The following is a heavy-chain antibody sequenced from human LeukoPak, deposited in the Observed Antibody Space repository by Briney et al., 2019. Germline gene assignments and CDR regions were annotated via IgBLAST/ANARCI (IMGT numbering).Heavy chain of an antibody. Sequence: ASVKVSCKASGYTFTSYDINWVRQATGQGLEWMAWTNPNSGNTGYAQKFQGRVTMTRNTSISTAYMELSSPRSEDTAVYYCARDCGGDCYSRFDYWGQGTLVTVSS. D-gene: IGHD2-21*02. V-gene: IGHV1-8*01. CDR1: GYTFTSYD. CDR2: TNPNSGNT. J-gene: IGHJ4*02. CDR3: ARDCGGDCYSRFDY.